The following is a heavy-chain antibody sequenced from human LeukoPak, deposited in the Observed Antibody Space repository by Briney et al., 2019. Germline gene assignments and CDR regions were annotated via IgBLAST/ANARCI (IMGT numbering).Heavy chain of an antibody. CDR2: ISGSGGST. J-gene: IGHJ4*02. CDR1: GFTFSSYG. V-gene: IGHV3-23*01. CDR3: AKSGFGELWAFDY. Sequence: GGSLRLSCAASGFTFSSYGMSWVRQAPGKGLEWVSAISGSGGSTYYADSVKGRFTISRDNSKNTLYLQMNSLRAEDTAVYYCAKSGFGELWAFDYWGQGTLVTVSS. D-gene: IGHD3-10*01.